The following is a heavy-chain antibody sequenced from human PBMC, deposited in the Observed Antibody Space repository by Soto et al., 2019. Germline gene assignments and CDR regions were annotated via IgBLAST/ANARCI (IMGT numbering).Heavy chain of an antibody. D-gene: IGHD4-17*01. Sequence: ASVKVSCKASGGTFSSYAISWVRQAPGQGLERMGGIIPIFGTANYAQKFQGRVTITADESTSTAYMELSSLRSEDTAVYYCGRDRSRVTPDTNYYYYGMDVWGQGTRVTVSS. V-gene: IGHV1-69*13. CDR2: IIPIFGTA. CDR3: GRDRSRVTPDTNYYYYGMDV. J-gene: IGHJ6*02. CDR1: GGTFSSYA.